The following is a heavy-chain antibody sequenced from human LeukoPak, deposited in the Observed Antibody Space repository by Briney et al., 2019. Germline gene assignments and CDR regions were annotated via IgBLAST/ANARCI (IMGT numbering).Heavy chain of an antibody. D-gene: IGHD4-17*01. J-gene: IGHJ4*02. V-gene: IGHV4-30-2*01. CDR3: ARSTTVTTAAFDY. Sequence: QTLSLTXAVSGGSXXSGGYSWSWIRQPPGKGLEWIGYIYHSGSTYYNPSLKSRVTISVDRSKNQFSLKLSSVTAADTAVYYCARSTTVTTAAFDYWGQGTLVTVSS. CDR1: GGSXXSGGYS. CDR2: IYHSGST.